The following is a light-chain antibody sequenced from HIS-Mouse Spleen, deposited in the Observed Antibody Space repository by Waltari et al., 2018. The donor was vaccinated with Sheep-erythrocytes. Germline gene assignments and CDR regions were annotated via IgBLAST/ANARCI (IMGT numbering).Light chain of an antibody. CDR2: QDS. V-gene: IGLV3-1*01. CDR3: QAWDSSTVV. J-gene: IGLJ2*01. Sequence: SYELPQPPSVSVSPGPTASIPCPGDKLGDKYACWYQQKPGQSPVLVIYQDSKRPSGIPERFSGSNSGNTATLTISGTQAMDEADYYCQAWDSSTVVFGGGTKLTVL. CDR1: KLGDKY.